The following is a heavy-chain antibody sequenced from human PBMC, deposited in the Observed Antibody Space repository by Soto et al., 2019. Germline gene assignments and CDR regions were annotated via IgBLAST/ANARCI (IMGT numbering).Heavy chain of an antibody. CDR2: ISSSSSTI. D-gene: IGHD3-9*01. CDR1: GFTFSSYS. Sequence: GGSLRLSCAASGFTFSSYSMNWVRQAPGKGLEWVSYISSSSSTIYYADSVKGRFTISRDNAKNSLYLQMNSLRAEDTAVYYCASTTEAILRYFDIELGAFDIWGQGTMVTVSS. CDR3: ASTTEAILRYFDIELGAFDI. J-gene: IGHJ3*02. V-gene: IGHV3-48*01.